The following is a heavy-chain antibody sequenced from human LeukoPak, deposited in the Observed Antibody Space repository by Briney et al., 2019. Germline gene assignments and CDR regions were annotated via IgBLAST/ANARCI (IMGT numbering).Heavy chain of an antibody. CDR2: ISSSGSTI. V-gene: IGHV3-11*01. J-gene: IGHJ5*02. CDR1: GFTFSDYY. CDR3: ARALAVALSGWFDP. D-gene: IGHD6-19*01. Sequence: PGGSLRLSCAASGFTFSDYYMSWIRQAPGKGLEWVSYISSSGSTIYYADSVKGRFTISRDNAKNSLYLQMNSLRAEDTAVYYCARALAVALSGWFDPWGQGTLVTVSS.